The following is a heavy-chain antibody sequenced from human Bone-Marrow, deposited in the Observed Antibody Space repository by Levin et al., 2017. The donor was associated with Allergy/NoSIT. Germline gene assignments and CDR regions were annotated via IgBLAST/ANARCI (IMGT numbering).Heavy chain of an antibody. CDR3: AKVLGSTWFYFDN. CDR2: VYYSGST. D-gene: IGHD6-13*01. J-gene: IGHJ4*02. V-gene: IGHV4-39*07. Sequence: SETLSLTCTVSGGSISPTSFYWAWLRQPPGKGLEWVGSVYYSGSTYDNPSLTSRVTLSVDTAKNQFSLQLDSVTAADTAVYYCAKVLGSTWFYFDNWGQGTLVTVSS. CDR1: GGSISPTSFY.